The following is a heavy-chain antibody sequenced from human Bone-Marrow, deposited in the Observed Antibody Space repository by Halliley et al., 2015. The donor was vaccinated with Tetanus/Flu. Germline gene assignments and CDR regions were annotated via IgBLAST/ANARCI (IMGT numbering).Heavy chain of an antibody. D-gene: IGHD2-15*01. CDR2: ISGYNGDT. V-gene: IGHV1-18*01. CDR1: GYTFTNYG. Sequence: QLVQSGAEVKKPGASVKVSCKASGYTFTNYGITWVRQAPGQGLEWMGWISGYNGDTKYAQRFQGRVTMTTDTSTTTAYLDLRSLRSYDTAVYYCARDPAATQIAYFGMDVWGQGTTVTVSS. CDR3: ARDPAATQIAYFGMDV. J-gene: IGHJ6*02.